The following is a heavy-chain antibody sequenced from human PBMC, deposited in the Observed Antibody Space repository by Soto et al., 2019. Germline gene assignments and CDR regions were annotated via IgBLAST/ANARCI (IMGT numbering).Heavy chain of an antibody. CDR1: GFTFSNYG. CDR2: IWDDGSNK. Sequence: QVQLVESGGGVVQPGRSLRLSCAASGFTFSNYGMHWVRQAPGKGLEWVAVIWDDGSNKYYADSVKGRFTISRDRSKNTLDLQMNSLRAEDTAVYYCAKTPESSPYYFDYWGQGTLVTVSS. V-gene: IGHV3-33*03. J-gene: IGHJ4*02. CDR3: AKTPESSPYYFDY. D-gene: IGHD3-10*01.